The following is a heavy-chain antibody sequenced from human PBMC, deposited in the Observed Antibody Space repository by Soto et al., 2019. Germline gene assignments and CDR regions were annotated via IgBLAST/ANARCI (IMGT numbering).Heavy chain of an antibody. J-gene: IGHJ4*02. V-gene: IGHV3-23*01. D-gene: IGHD3-10*01. CDR2: ISGSGGST. Sequence: EVQLLESGGGLVQPGGSLRLSCAASGFTFSSYAMSWVRQAPGKGLEWVSAISGSGGSTYYADSVKGRFTLSRDNSKNTLYLQMNSLRAEDTAVYYCAKRGSYGSGSYTDYWGQGTLVTVSS. CDR1: GFTFSSYA. CDR3: AKRGSYGSGSYTDY.